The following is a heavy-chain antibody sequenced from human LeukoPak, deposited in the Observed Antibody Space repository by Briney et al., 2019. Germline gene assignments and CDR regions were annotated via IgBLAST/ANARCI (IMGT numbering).Heavy chain of an antibody. V-gene: IGHV4-59*08. CDR3: ARSGVATIFDY. CDR2: IYYSGST. Sequence: SETLSLTCTVSDGSISTYYWSWIRQPPGKGLEWIGYIYYSGSTNYNPSLKSRVTISVDTSKNQFSLKLSSVTAADTAVYYCARSGVATIFDYWGQGTLVTVSS. D-gene: IGHD5-12*01. CDR1: DGSISTYY. J-gene: IGHJ4*02.